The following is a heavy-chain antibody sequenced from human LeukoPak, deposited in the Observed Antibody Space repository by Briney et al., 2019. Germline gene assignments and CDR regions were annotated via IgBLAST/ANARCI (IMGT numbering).Heavy chain of an antibody. V-gene: IGHV3-74*01. CDR3: ASPGGAYSGSHDY. Sequence: PGGSLRLSCAASGFTFSSYWMHWVRQAPGKGLVWVSRINSDGSSTSYADSVKGRFTISRDNAMNTLYLQMNSLRAEDTAVYYCASPGGAYSGSHDYWGQGTLVTVSS. CDR2: INSDGSST. D-gene: IGHD1-26*01. CDR1: GFTFSSYW. J-gene: IGHJ4*02.